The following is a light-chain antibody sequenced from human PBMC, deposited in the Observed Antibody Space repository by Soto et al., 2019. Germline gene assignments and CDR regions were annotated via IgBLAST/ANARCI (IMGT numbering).Light chain of an antibody. J-gene: IGKJ5*01. Sequence: IVLTHSPATLSVSGRGIATVSCPASQRVNSYLAWYQHRPGQAPRLLIYAASDRPTGIPDRFSGSGSVTDFTPTISRLEPEDFAVYYCQQYGRSPITFGLGTRLEIK. CDR3: QQYGRSPIT. CDR1: QRVNSY. CDR2: AAS. V-gene: IGKV3-20*01.